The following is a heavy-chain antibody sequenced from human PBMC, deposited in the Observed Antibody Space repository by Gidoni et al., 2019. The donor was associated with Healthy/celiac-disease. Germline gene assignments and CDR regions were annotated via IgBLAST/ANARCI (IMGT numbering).Heavy chain of an antibody. J-gene: IGHJ6*02. CDR2: ISSSSSYI. Sequence: EVQLVESGGGLVQPGGSLRLSCAASGFTFSRYSMNWVRQAPGKGLEWVSSISSSSSYIYYADSVKGRFTISRDNAKNSLYLQMNSLRAEDTAVYYCAREYSSGWDYYYGMDVWGQGTTVTVSS. CDR3: AREYSSGWDYYYGMDV. V-gene: IGHV3-21*01. CDR1: GFTFSRYS. D-gene: IGHD6-19*01.